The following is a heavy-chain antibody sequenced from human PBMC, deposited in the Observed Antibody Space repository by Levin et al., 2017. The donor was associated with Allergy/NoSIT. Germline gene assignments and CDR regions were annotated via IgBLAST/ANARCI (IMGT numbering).Heavy chain of an antibody. V-gene: IGHV1-69*04. Sequence: KISCKASGGTFSSYAISWVRQAPGQGLEWMGRIIPILGIANYAQKFQGRVTITADKSTSTAYMELSSLRSEDTAVYYCASGWVAAAGRDAFDIWGQGTMVTVSS. CDR3: ASGWVAAAGRDAFDI. D-gene: IGHD6-13*01. CDR1: GGTFSSYA. CDR2: IIPILGIA. J-gene: IGHJ3*02.